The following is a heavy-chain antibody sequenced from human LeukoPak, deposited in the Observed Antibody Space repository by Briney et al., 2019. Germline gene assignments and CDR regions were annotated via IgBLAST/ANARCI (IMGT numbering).Heavy chain of an antibody. CDR1: GYSFNTYW. V-gene: IGHV5-51*01. CDR3: ARRQGCSTSSCPPDS. Sequence: RGESLKISCRGSGYSFNTYWIGWARQMPGKGLEWMGIIYPGDSDTRYSPSFRGQVTMSADKSINTAYLQWSSLKASDTAMYFCARRQGCSTSSCPPDSWGQGTLVTVSS. D-gene: IGHD2-2*01. J-gene: IGHJ4*02. CDR2: IYPGDSDT.